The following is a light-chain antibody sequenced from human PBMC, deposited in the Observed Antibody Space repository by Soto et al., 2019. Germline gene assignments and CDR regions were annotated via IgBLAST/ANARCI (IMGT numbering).Light chain of an antibody. Sequence: DIQMTQSPSTLSASVGDRVIITCRASQSLGTWLAWYQQKPGTAPVLLIYDVSRLESGVPSRFSGRGSGTEFTLIISSLQPDDFATYYCQQYFSYPLTFGGGTKVEIK. J-gene: IGKJ4*01. CDR1: QSLGTW. CDR3: QQYFSYPLT. CDR2: DVS. V-gene: IGKV1-5*01.